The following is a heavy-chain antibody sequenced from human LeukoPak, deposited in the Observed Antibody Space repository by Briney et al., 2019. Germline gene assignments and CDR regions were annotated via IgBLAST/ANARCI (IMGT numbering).Heavy chain of an antibody. CDR2: IYFTGST. V-gene: IGHV4-59*01. D-gene: IGHD3-10*01. J-gene: IGHJ4*02. CDR3: ARYMVRGGFYFDY. Sequence: SWIIKNTRKGLEWIGYIYFTGSTNYNPSLRSRVTISVDTSKNQFSLKLSSVTAADTAVYYCARYMVRGGFYFDYWGQGSLVTVSS.